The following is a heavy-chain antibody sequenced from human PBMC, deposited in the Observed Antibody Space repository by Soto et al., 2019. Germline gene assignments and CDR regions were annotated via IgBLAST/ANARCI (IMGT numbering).Heavy chain of an antibody. Sequence: SETLSLTCTVSGGSISSYYWSWIRQPPGKGLEWIGFIYYSGSTNYNPSLKSRVTISVDTSKNQFSLKLSSVTAADTAVYYCARGSFRTVTTQDAFDIWGQGTMVTVSS. D-gene: IGHD4-17*01. CDR2: IYYSGST. J-gene: IGHJ3*02. CDR1: GGSISSYY. V-gene: IGHV4-59*01. CDR3: ARGSFRTVTTQDAFDI.